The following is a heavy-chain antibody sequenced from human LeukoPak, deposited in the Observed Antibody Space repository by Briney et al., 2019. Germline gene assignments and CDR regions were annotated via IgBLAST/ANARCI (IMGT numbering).Heavy chain of an antibody. V-gene: IGHV3-9*03. CDR2: ISWNSGSI. CDR3: AKDIGSALSNWFDP. D-gene: IGHD2-15*01. Sequence: QSGGSLRLSCAASGFTFSSYAMTWVRQAPGKGLEWVSGISWNSGSIGYADSVKGRFTISRDNAKNSLYLKMNSLRAEDMALYYCAKDIGSALSNWFDPWGQGTLVTVSS. J-gene: IGHJ5*02. CDR1: GFTFSSYA.